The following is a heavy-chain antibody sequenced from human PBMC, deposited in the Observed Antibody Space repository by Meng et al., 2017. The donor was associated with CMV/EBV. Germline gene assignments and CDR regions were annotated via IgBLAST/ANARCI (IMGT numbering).Heavy chain of an antibody. V-gene: IGHV4-61*02. D-gene: IGHD1-1*01. Sequence: QVQQTESGPVLVYASLTLARTCTFSGGSISSGSYYWRWSRQPAGKGLEWFGRLYSSGSTNYNPSLKSRVTISVDTSKNQFSLKLSSVTAADTAVYFSARESFKVLFFPFDPWGQGTLVTVSS. J-gene: IGHJ5*02. CDR3: ARESFKVLFFPFDP. CDR2: LYSSGST. CDR1: GGSISSGSYY.